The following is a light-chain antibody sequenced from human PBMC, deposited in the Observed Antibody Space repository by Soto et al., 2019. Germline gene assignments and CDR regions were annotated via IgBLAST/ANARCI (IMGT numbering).Light chain of an antibody. CDR3: QQRYAWPPIT. CDR1: QSIHSY. J-gene: IGKJ5*01. V-gene: IGKV3-11*01. Sequence: ETVLTQFPATLSLSPGESATLSCRASQSIHSYLAWYQLKPGQAPRLLVYDASNTASGVPARFSGSGSGTDFTLTISRLEPEDFAVYYCQQRYAWPPITFGQGTRLEIK. CDR2: DAS.